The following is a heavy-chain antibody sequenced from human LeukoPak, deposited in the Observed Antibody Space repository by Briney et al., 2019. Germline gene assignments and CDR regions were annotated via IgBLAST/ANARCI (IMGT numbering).Heavy chain of an antibody. CDR3: ARGDRRNYYYYMDV. CDR1: GYTFSNYD. V-gene: IGHV1-8*03. J-gene: IGHJ6*03. Sequence: ASVKVSCKASGYTFSNYDINWVRQATGQGLEWMGWMNPNSGNTGYAQKFQGRVTITRNTSINTAYMELSSLRSEDTAVYYCARGDRRNYYYYMDVWGKGTTVTVSS. CDR2: MNPNSGNT.